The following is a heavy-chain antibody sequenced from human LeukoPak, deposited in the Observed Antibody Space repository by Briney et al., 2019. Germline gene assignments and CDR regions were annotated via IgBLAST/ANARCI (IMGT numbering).Heavy chain of an antibody. V-gene: IGHV4-61*02. J-gene: IGHJ5*02. Sequence: SQTLSLTCTVSGGSISSGSYYWSWIRQPAGKGLEWIGRIYTSGSTNYNPSLKSRVTISVDRSKNQFSLKLSSVTAADTAVYYCARATGGADWFDPWGQGTLVTVSS. CDR1: GGSISSGSYY. CDR2: IYTSGST. CDR3: ARATGGADWFDP. D-gene: IGHD2-8*02.